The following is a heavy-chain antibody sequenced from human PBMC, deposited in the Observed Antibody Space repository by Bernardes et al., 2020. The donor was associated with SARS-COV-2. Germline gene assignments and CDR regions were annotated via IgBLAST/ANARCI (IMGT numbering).Heavy chain of an antibody. D-gene: IGHD3-3*01. J-gene: IGHJ3*02. V-gene: IGHV1-2*02. CDR2: IYLNSGDT. CDR3: VSVTWSQYDGVDK. CDR1: GYTFTDYY. Sequence: ASVKVSCKASGYTFTDYYIHWVRQAPGQGLEWMGLIYLNSGDTNYAKKFQGRVTMTRDTSISTAYMDLSRLRADDTAMYYCVSVTWSQYDGVDKGGQGTLVTVSS.